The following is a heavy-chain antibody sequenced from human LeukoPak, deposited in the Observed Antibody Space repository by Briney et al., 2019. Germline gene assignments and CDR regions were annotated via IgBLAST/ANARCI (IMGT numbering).Heavy chain of an antibody. Sequence: PSETLSLTCTVSGGSISSGGYYWSWIRQHPGKGLEWIGYIYYSGSTYYNPSLKSRVTISVDTSKNQFSLKLSSVTAADTAVYYCARYSSGWYSRIDYWGQGTLVTVPS. CDR3: ARYSSGWYSRIDY. CDR1: GGSISSGGYY. J-gene: IGHJ4*02. CDR2: IYYSGST. V-gene: IGHV4-31*03. D-gene: IGHD6-19*01.